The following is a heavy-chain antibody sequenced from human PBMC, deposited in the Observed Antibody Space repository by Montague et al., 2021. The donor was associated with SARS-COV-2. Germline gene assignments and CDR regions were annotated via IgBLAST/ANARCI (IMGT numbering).Heavy chain of an antibody. Sequence: ETLSLTCTVSGGSVGSSHYYWAWIRQPPGKGLEWIGTIYYSGSTYYNPSPRSRVTIDVDASTNQFSLKLHSVTAADTAVYFCVRHPRTYNGFWSGYSGRLVFQFDSWGQGTLVTVSS. V-gene: IGHV4-39*01. CDR1: GGSVGSSHYY. CDR3: VRHPRTYNGFWSGYSGRLVFQFDS. J-gene: IGHJ4*02. CDR2: IYYSGST. D-gene: IGHD3-3*01.